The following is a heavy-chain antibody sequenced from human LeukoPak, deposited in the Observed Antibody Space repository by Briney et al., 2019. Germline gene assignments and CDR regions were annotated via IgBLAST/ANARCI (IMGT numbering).Heavy chain of an antibody. CDR2: VYTNGNT. J-gene: IGHJ4*02. CDR3: ATEGLGSGRWFGY. Sequence: SETLSLTCAVSGGSISSYCWTWIRQRAGKGLEWIGRVYTNGNTDYNSSLKSRVTMSVDTSNNLVSLNLNSVTAADTAVYYCATEGLGSGRWFGYWGQGTLVTVSS. D-gene: IGHD6-25*01. V-gene: IGHV4-4*07. CDR1: GGSISSYC.